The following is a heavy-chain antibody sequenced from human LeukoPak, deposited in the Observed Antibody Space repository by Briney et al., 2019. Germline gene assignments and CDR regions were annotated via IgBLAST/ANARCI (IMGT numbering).Heavy chain of an antibody. V-gene: IGHV3-23*01. D-gene: IGHD1-26*01. CDR3: AKDEGWEQPSYYFDY. Sequence: GGSLRLSCAASGFTFSSYAMSWVRQAPGKGLEWASAISGSGGSTYYADSVKGRFTISRDNSKNTLYLQMNSLRAEDTAVYYCAKDEGWEQPSYYFDYWGQGTLVTVSS. CDR2: ISGSGGST. CDR1: GFTFSSYA. J-gene: IGHJ4*02.